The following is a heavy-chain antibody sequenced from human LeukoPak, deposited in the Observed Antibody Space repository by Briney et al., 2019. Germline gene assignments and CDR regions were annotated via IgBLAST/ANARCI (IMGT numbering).Heavy chain of an antibody. D-gene: IGHD3-10*01. CDR2: IYYSGST. V-gene: IGHV4-39*02. Sequence: SETLSLTCTVSGGSISSSSYYWGWIRQPPGKGLEWIGSIYYSGSTYYNPSLKSRVTISVDTSKNQFSLKLSSVTAADTAVYYCARDLGTDDSGFDYWGQGTLVTVSS. J-gene: IGHJ4*02. CDR3: ARDLGTDDSGFDY. CDR1: GGSISSSSYY.